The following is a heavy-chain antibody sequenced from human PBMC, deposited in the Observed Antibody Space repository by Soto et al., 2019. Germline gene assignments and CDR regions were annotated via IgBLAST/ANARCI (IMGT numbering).Heavy chain of an antibody. J-gene: IGHJ3*01. V-gene: IGHV2-5*02. Sequence: QITLKESGPTLVKPTQTLTLTCTFSGFSLSADGVGVGWIRQPPGKALEWLALIYWDDDQRYSPSLKTRLTITMDTSKNQVVLTLTTMDPVDTATYYCAHAYGGTSWPNDAFDVWGQGTVVTVSS. CDR1: GFSLSADGVG. D-gene: IGHD2-2*01. CDR3: AHAYGGTSWPNDAFDV. CDR2: IYWDDDQ.